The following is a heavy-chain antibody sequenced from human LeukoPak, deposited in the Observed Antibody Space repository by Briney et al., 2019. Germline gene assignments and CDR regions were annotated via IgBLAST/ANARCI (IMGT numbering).Heavy chain of an antibody. J-gene: IGHJ5*02. CDR3: ARARYNWFDP. CDR1: GGSISSAGDY. CDR2: IYHSGST. Sequence: SETLSLTCTVSGGSISSAGDYWSWIRQPPGKGLEWIGYIYHSGSTTYNPSLKSRVTLSRDRSKNQFSLKLNSVTAADTAVYYCARARYNWFDPWGQGTLVTVSS. D-gene: IGHD3-16*02. V-gene: IGHV4-30-2*01.